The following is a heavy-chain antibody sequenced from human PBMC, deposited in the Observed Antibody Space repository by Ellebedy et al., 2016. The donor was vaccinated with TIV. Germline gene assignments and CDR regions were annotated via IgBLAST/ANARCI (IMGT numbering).Heavy chain of an antibody. CDR1: GFTFGSYA. CDR3: AKEMKALGAYSDS. J-gene: IGHJ4*02. V-gene: IGHV3-23*01. Sequence: PGGSLRLSCAASGFTFGSYAMTWVRQAPGKGLEWVSAISDSGGSAYYAGSVAGRFTISRDNSKNTLFLQMNSLRAEDTAVYDCAKEMKALGAYSDSWGQGTLVTVSS. D-gene: IGHD7-27*01. CDR2: ISDSGGSA.